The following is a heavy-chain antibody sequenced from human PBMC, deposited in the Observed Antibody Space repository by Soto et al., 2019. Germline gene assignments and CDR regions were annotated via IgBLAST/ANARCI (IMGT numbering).Heavy chain of an antibody. D-gene: IGHD4-4*01. J-gene: IGHJ4*02. Sequence: QVQLVQSGAEVKKPGASVKVSCKASGYTFTNYYMHWVRQAPGQGLEWMGGSNPNSGGTNYAQRFQGWVTMTRDTSISTAYMELSRLRSNDTAVYYCARSYSTYAPSDYWGQGTLVTVSS. CDR1: GYTFTNYY. V-gene: IGHV1-2*04. CDR2: SNPNSGGT. CDR3: ARSYSTYAPSDY.